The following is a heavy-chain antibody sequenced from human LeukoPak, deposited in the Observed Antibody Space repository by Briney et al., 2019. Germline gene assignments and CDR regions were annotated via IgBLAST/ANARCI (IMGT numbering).Heavy chain of an antibody. CDR3: ARGGGLDV. D-gene: IGHD3-16*01. V-gene: IGHV3-30-3*01. Sequence: GGSLRLSCAASGFTFSSYTMHWVRQAPGKGLEWVTFISYNGSNKYYADSVKGRFTISRDNAKNSLYLQMSNLRAEDTAVYFCARGGGLDVWGQGATVTVSS. CDR1: GFTFSSYT. J-gene: IGHJ6*02. CDR2: ISYNGSNK.